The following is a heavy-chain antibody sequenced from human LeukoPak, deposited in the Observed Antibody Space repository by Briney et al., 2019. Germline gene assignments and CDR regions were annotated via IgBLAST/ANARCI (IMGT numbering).Heavy chain of an antibody. J-gene: IGHJ4*02. V-gene: IGHV3-21*01. Sequence: GGSLRLSCAASGFTFSGSAMHWVRQAPGKGLEWVSFISSSSSYIHYADSVKGRFTISRDNAKNSLYLQMNSLRAEDTAVHYCARDWVTYSSSPRPFDYWGQGTLVTVSS. CDR2: ISSSSSYI. D-gene: IGHD6-6*01. CDR1: GFTFSGSA. CDR3: ARDWVTYSSSPRPFDY.